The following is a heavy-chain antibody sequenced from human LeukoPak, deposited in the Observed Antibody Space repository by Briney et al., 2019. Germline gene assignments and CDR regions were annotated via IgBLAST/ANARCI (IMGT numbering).Heavy chain of an antibody. V-gene: IGHV3-48*01. Sequence: GGSLRLSCTASTSNFSNYNMNWVRQAPGKGLEWISYISTASSTIYYALSVRGRFTISRDNAKKTLYLQMNNLRGEDTAVYYCARDEYCSGGSCYHDAFHMWGHGTMVIVSS. CDR3: ARDEYCSGGSCYHDAFHM. CDR1: TSNFSNYN. CDR2: ISTASSTI. D-gene: IGHD2-15*01. J-gene: IGHJ3*02.